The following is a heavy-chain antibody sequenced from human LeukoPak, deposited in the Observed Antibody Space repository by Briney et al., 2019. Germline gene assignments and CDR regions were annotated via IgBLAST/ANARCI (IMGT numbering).Heavy chain of an antibody. V-gene: IGHV1-18*01. CDR3: ARDSVFAYSLHGSGYSLDY. D-gene: IGHD3-22*01. Sequence: ASVKVSCKASGYTFTSYGISWVRQAPGQGLEWMGWISAYNGNTNYAQKLQRRVTMTTDTSTSTDYMELSSLRSDDTAVYCCARDSVFAYSLHGSGYSLDYWGQGTLVTVSS. CDR2: ISAYNGNT. J-gene: IGHJ4*02. CDR1: GYTFTSYG.